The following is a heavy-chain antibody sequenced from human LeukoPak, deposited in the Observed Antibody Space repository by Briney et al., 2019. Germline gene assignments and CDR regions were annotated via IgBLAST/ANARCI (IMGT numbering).Heavy chain of an antibody. CDR2: IYYSGRT. Sequence: SETLSLTCTVSGGPVSSSSYDWGWVRHPPGKGLEWIGNIYYSGRTYYNPSLRGRVIISIDTSKSQFSLKMTSVTAADMAVYYCAKRRHDVTAVCDATGGFDPWGQGILITVSS. J-gene: IGHJ5*02. CDR1: GGPVSSSSYD. D-gene: IGHD5-18*01. CDR3: AKRRHDVTAVCDATGGFDP. V-gene: IGHV4-39*01.